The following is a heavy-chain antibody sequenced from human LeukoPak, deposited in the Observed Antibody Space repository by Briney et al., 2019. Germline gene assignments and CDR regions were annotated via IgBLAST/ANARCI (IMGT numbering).Heavy chain of an antibody. V-gene: IGHV3-53*01. J-gene: IGHJ4*02. D-gene: IGHD1-7*01. Sequence: GGSLRLSCAASGFTVSSNYMSWVRQAPGKGLEWVSVIYSGGSTYYADSVKGRFTISRDNSKNTLYLQMNSLRAEDTAVYYCAKGEYNWNYVRGDYFDYWGQGTLVTVSS. CDR1: GFTVSSNY. CDR2: IYSGGST. CDR3: AKGEYNWNYVRGDYFDY.